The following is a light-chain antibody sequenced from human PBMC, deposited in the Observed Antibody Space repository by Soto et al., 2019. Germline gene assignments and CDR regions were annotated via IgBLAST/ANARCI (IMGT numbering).Light chain of an antibody. CDR1: QSISRR. CDR2: AAS. J-gene: IGKJ4*01. V-gene: IGKV1-12*02. Sequence: DIQMTQSPSTLSTSGGYRVIITCRAGQSISRRLAWYQQKPGKAPKLLIYAASSLQSGVPSRFSGSGSGTDFTLTISSLQPEHFATYYCPAVPSLRFGGRTKVDIK. CDR3: PAVPSLR.